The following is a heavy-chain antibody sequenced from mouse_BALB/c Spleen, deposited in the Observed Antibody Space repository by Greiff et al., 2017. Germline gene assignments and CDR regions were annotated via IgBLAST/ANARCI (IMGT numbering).Heavy chain of an antibody. D-gene: IGHD2-4*01. J-gene: IGHJ3*01. CDR1: GYTFTDYN. CDR2: IYPYNGGT. CDR3: ARENDYAWFAY. V-gene: IGHV1S29*02. Sequence: LQQSGPELVKPGASVKISCKASGYTFTDYNMHWVKQSHGKSLEWIGYIYPYNGGTGYNQKFKSKATLTVDNSSSTAYMELRSLTSEDSAVYYCARENDYAWFAYWGQGTLVTVSA.